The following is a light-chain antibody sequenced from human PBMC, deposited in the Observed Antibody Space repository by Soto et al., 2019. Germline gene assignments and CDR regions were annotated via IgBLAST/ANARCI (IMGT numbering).Light chain of an antibody. CDR1: QSIFSW. J-gene: IGKJ2*01. V-gene: IGKV1-5*01. Sequence: DIQMTQSPSTLSASVGDRVTLSCRASQSIFSWLAWYQQKPGKAPKLLIFDASILESGVPSRFSGSGSGTEINLTISSRQPEAYATDYCHRYNSYLGYTFGQGTKLEIK. CDR2: DAS. CDR3: HRYNSYLGYT.